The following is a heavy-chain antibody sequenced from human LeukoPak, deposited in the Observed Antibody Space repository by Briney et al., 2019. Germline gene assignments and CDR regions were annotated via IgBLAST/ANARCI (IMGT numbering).Heavy chain of an antibody. CDR2: FDPEDGET. J-gene: IGHJ5*02. V-gene: IGHV1-24*01. Sequence: ASVKVSCKVSGYTLTELSMHWVRQAPGKGLEWMGGFDPEDGETIYAQKFQGRVTMTEDTSTDTAYMELSSLRSEDTAVYYCATKGTYYDFWSGYYRGGNWFDPWGRGTLVTVSS. CDR1: GYTLTELS. CDR3: ATKGTYYDFWSGYYRGGNWFDP. D-gene: IGHD3-3*01.